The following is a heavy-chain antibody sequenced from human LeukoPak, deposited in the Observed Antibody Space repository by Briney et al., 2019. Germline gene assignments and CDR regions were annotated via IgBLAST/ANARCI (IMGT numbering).Heavy chain of an antibody. Sequence: PGGSLRLSCAASGFTFSSYGMHWVRQAPGKGLEWVAVIWYDGSNKYYADSVKGRFTISRDNAKNSLYLQMNSLRAEDTAVYYCASMPLKYYDFWSGYPPRNWFDPWGQGTLVTVSS. CDR3: ASMPLKYYDFWSGYPPRNWFDP. CDR2: IWYDGSNK. J-gene: IGHJ5*02. CDR1: GFTFSSYG. D-gene: IGHD3-3*01. V-gene: IGHV3-33*03.